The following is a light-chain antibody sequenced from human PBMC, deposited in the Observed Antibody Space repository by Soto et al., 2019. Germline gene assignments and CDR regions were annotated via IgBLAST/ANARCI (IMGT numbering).Light chain of an antibody. Sequence: ETVLTQSPATLSLSPGERATLSCRASQSVSTYLGWYQEKPGQPPRLLISEASKRATGVPARFSGSGSGTDFSLTISGLEPEEFAVYFCHQRYNWPHTFVQGTKREI. V-gene: IGKV3-11*01. CDR2: EAS. J-gene: IGKJ2*01. CDR3: HQRYNWPHT. CDR1: QSVSTY.